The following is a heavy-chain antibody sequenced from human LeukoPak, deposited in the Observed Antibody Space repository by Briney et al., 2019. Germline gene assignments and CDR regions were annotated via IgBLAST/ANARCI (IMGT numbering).Heavy chain of an antibody. V-gene: IGHV1-46*01. Sequence: ASVKVSCKASGYTFTSYYMHWVRQAPGQGLEWMGIINPSGGSTSYAQKFRGRVTMTRDMSTSTVYMELSSLRSEDTAVYYCARAGGIVVVPAEAEFDPWGQGTLVTVSS. CDR1: GYTFTSYY. CDR3: ARAGGIVVVPAEAEFDP. CDR2: INPSGGST. D-gene: IGHD2-2*01. J-gene: IGHJ5*02.